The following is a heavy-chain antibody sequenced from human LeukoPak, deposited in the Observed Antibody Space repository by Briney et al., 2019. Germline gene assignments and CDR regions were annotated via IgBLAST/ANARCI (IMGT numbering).Heavy chain of an antibody. CDR3: ARMNWLTTDNPNWFDP. CDR1: GYTFTSYD. CDR2: MKPNSGDT. Sequence: ASVKVSCKASGYTFTSYDINWVRQANGQGLEWMGWMKPNSGDTGYAQKFQGRVTMTRNTSISTAYMELSSLRSEATAVYYCARMNWLTTDNPNWFDPWGQGTPVTVSS. J-gene: IGHJ5*02. D-gene: IGHD4-11*01. V-gene: IGHV1-8*01.